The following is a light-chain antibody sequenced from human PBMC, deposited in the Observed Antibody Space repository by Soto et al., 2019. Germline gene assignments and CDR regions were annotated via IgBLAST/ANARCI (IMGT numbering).Light chain of an antibody. Sequence: DIQMTQSPSTLSASVGDRVTVTCRASQSISSWLAWYQQKPGKAPKLLIYKASSLESGVPSRFSGSGSRTEFTLTISSLQPDDCATYYCQQYNSYWTFGQGTKVEIK. V-gene: IGKV1-5*03. J-gene: IGKJ1*01. CDR2: KAS. CDR3: QQYNSYWT. CDR1: QSISSW.